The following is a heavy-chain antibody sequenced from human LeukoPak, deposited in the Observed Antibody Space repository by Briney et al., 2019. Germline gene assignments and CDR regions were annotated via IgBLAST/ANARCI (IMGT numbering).Heavy chain of an antibody. D-gene: IGHD3-10*01. Sequence: ASVKVSCKASGYTFTGYYIHWVRQAPGQGLEWMGRINPNSGGTNYAQKFQGRVTMTRDTSISTAYMELSRLRSDDTAVYYCARPRSAGSRDGNWFDPWGQGTLVTVSS. V-gene: IGHV1-2*06. J-gene: IGHJ5*02. CDR1: GYTFTGYY. CDR3: ARPRSAGSRDGNWFDP. CDR2: INPNSGGT.